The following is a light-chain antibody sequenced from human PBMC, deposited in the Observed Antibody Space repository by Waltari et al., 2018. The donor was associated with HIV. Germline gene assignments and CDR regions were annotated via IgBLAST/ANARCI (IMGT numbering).Light chain of an antibody. J-gene: IGLJ3*02. CDR1: SPRSYY. Sequence: SSELTQDPAVSVALGQTVRITCQGDSPRSYYATSRYQQKPGQAPVLVIYGKNNRPSGIPDRFSGSSSGNTASLTITGAQAEDEADYYCNSRDSSAKHHWVFGGGTKLTVL. CDR2: GKN. CDR3: NSRDSSAKHHWV. V-gene: IGLV3-19*01.